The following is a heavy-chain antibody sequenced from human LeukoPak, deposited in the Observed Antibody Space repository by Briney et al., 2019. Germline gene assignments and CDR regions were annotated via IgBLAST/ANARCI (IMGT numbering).Heavy chain of an antibody. D-gene: IGHD3-3*01. CDR3: ARNDFWSGYYWSPYYYYGMDV. J-gene: IGHJ6*02. Sequence: SETLSLTCAVYGGSFSGYYWSWLRQPPGKGLEWIGEINHSGSTNYNPSLKSRVTISVDTSKNQFSLKLSSVTAADTAVYYCARNDFWSGYYWSPYYYYGMDVWGQGTTVTVSS. CDR1: GGSFSGYY. V-gene: IGHV4-34*01. CDR2: INHSGST.